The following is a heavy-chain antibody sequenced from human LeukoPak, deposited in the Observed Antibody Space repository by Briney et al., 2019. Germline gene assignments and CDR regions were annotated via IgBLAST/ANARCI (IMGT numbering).Heavy chain of an antibody. CDR3: ATYLRSGPIDS. Sequence: GGSLRLSCAASGFTFSTYSLNWVRQAPGKGLEWVSYISGSSNTIYYADSVKGRFTISRDNAKNSLYLQMNSLRGEDTAVYYCATYLRSGPIDSWGQGTLVTVSS. D-gene: IGHD4-17*01. V-gene: IGHV3-48*04. J-gene: IGHJ4*02. CDR1: GFTFSTYS. CDR2: ISGSSNTI.